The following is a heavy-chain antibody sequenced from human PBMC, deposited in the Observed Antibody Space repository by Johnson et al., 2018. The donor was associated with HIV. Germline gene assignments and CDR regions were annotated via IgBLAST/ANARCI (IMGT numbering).Heavy chain of an antibody. J-gene: IGHJ3*02. Sequence: VQLVESGGGLVKSGGSLRLSCVASGFTFSNAWMSWVRQAPGKGLEWVGRIKSKTDGGTRDYAAPVKGRLTISRDESKNTLYRQMNSLKTEDTAVYYCTTGAAYYYDSSGYRDAFDIWGQGTMVTVSP. CDR3: TTGAAYYYDSSGYRDAFDI. V-gene: IGHV3-15*01. CDR1: GFTFSNAW. D-gene: IGHD3-22*01. CDR2: IKSKTDGGTR.